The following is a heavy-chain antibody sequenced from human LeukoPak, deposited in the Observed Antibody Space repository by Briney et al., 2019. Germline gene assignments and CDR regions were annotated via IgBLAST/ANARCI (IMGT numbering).Heavy chain of an antibody. V-gene: IGHV1-46*01. CDR2: INPRGGST. CDR1: GYTFIDYY. J-gene: IGHJ4*02. D-gene: IGHD3-22*01. Sequence: ASVKVSFKESGYTFIDYYMHWVRQAPGQGLEWMGIINPRGGSTIYAQNFQGRVTLTRDTSTSTVYMELSSLRSEDTAVYYCARRYYDNSGHSYGYYFDSWGQGTLVTVSS. CDR3: ARRYYDNSGHSYGYYFDS.